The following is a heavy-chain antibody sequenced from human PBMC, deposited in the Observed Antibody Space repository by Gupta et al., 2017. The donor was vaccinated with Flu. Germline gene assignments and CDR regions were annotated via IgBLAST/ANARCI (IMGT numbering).Heavy chain of an antibody. J-gene: IGHJ4*02. CDR3: ARARYCSSTSCPKDY. Sequence: EVQLVESGGGLVKPGGSLRLSCAASGFTFSSYSLNWVRQAPGKGLEWVSSISSSSSYIYYADSVKGRFTISRNNAKNSLYLQMNSRRAEDTAVYYCARARYCSSTSCPKDYWGQGTLVTVSS. D-gene: IGHD2-2*01. CDR1: GFTFSSYS. V-gene: IGHV3-21*01. CDR2: ISSSSSYI.